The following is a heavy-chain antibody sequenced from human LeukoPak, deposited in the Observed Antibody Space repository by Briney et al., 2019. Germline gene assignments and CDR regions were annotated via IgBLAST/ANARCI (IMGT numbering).Heavy chain of an antibody. J-gene: IGHJ5*02. Sequence: PGGSLRLSCAASGLTFSSYGMHWVRQAPGKGLEWVAFIRYDGSNKYYADSVKGRFTISRDNSKNTLYLQMNSLRAEDTAVYYCAKGYGSHPYWFGPWGQGTLVTVSS. CDR2: IRYDGSNK. D-gene: IGHD4-17*01. CDR1: GLTFSSYG. V-gene: IGHV3-30*02. CDR3: AKGYGSHPYWFGP.